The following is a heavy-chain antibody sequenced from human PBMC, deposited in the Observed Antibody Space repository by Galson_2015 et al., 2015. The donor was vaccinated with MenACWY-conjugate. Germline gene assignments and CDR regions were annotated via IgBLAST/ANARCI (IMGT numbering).Heavy chain of an antibody. D-gene: IGHD5-18*01. CDR2: IGGSSEYR. J-gene: IGHJ4*02. CDR3: AREAARYSYGDY. Sequence: SLRLSCAVSGFIFSNYDISWLRQPPGKGLEWVSAIGGSSEYRYYADSVKGRFTISRDNSKNTLYLQMNSLRAGDTAVYYCAREAARYSYGDYWGQGILVTVSS. V-gene: IGHV3-23*01. CDR1: GFIFSNYD.